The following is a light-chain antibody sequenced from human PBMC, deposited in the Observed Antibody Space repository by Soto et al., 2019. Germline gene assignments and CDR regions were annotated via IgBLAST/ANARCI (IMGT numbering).Light chain of an antibody. Sequence: EIVLTQSPATLSLSPGERATLSCRASQCVSSYLAWYQQKPGQAPRLLIYDASNRATGIPARFSGSGSGTDFTLTISSLEPEDFAVYYCQQRSNWPRGFTFGPGTKVDIK. CDR2: DAS. V-gene: IGKV3-11*01. CDR3: QQRSNWPRGFT. CDR1: QCVSSY. J-gene: IGKJ3*01.